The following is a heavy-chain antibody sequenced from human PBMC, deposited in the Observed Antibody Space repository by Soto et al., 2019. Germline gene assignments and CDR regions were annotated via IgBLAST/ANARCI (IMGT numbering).Heavy chain of an antibody. CDR2: IRSKAKSYAT. D-gene: IGHD2-21*02. V-gene: IGHV3-73*01. CDR3: TRHLNDCGGDCYSNDAFDI. J-gene: IGHJ3*02. Sequence: HPGLSRRRSWSPAAITFSGSAMHWDRQACGKGLEWVGPIRSKAKSYATAYAAAVRGRFSISRDDSKSTAYLQMNSMKTEDTAVYYCTRHLNDCGGDCYSNDAFDIWGQGTMVTVSS. CDR1: AITFSGSA.